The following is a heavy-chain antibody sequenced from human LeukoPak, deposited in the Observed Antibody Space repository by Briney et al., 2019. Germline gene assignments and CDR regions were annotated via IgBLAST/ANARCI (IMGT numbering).Heavy chain of an antibody. V-gene: IGHV4-59*05. J-gene: IGHJ5*02. Sequence: PSETLSLTCTVSGGSISSYYWSWLRQPPGKGLEWIGSIYYSGSTYYNPSLKGRVTISVDTSKNQFSLKLSSVTAADTAVYYCARQEVVVVPAASDWFDPWGQGTLVTVSS. CDR1: GGSISSYY. CDR2: IYYSGST. CDR3: ARQEVVVVPAASDWFDP. D-gene: IGHD2-2*01.